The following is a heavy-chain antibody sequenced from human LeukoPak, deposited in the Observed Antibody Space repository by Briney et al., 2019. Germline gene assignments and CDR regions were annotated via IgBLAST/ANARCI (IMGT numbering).Heavy chain of an antibody. V-gene: IGHV1-8*01. D-gene: IGHD2-15*01. J-gene: IGHJ3*02. CDR2: MNPNSGNT. CDR1: GYTFTSYD. Sequence: ASVKVSCKASGYTFTSYDINWVRQATGQGLEWMGWMNPNSGNTGYAQKFQGRVTMTRNTSISTAYMELSSLRSEDTAVYYCARRRCGGGSCYHDAFDIWGQGTMVTVSS. CDR3: ARRRCGGGSCYHDAFDI.